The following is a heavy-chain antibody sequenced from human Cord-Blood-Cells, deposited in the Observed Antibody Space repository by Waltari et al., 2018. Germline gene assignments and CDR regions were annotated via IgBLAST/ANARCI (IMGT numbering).Heavy chain of an antibody. CDR1: GGSISCGGYY. CDR2: IYYSGST. Sequence: QVQLQESGPGLVKPSQTLSLTCTVSGGSISCGGYYWSSIRQHPGKGLEWIGYIYYSGSTYYNPSLKSRVTISVDTSKNQFSLKLSSVTAADTAVYYCARLDDSSGYYFDYWGQGTLVTVSS. CDR3: ARLDDSSGYYFDY. J-gene: IGHJ4*02. V-gene: IGHV4-31*03. D-gene: IGHD3-22*01.